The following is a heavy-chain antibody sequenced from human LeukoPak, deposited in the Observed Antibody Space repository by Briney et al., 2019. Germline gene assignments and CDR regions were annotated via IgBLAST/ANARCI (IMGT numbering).Heavy chain of an antibody. CDR1: GFTFSSYA. Sequence: PTGGSLRLSCAASGFTFSSYAMSWVRQAPGKGLEWVSAISGSGGSTYYADSVKGRFTISRDNSKNTLYLQMNSLRAEDTAVYYCAKGTYSSGWYAVDYWGQGTLVTVPS. CDR2: ISGSGGST. J-gene: IGHJ4*02. D-gene: IGHD6-19*01. V-gene: IGHV3-23*01. CDR3: AKGTYSSGWYAVDY.